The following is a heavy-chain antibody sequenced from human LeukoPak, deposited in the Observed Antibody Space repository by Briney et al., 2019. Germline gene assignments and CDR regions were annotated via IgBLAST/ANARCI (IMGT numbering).Heavy chain of an antibody. CDR2: VNPNSHNT. D-gene: IGHD1-1*01. J-gene: IGHJ6*02. CDR1: GDTFTNYD. V-gene: IGHV1-8*01. Sequence: GASVKVSCKASGDTFTNYDINWVRQATGQGLEWMGWVNPNSHNTGYAQKFQGRVTMTMSTSINTAYMELSSLRSEDTAVYYCARAKTSTTTGYYYYGMDVWGQGTTVTVSS. CDR3: ARAKTSTTTGYYYYGMDV.